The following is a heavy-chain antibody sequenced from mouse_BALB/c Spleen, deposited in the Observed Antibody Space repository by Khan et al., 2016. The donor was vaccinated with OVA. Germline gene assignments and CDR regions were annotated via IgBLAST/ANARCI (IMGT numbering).Heavy chain of an antibody. CDR2: IDPFNGGV. D-gene: IGHD3-3*01. J-gene: IGHJ3*01. CDR3: VRGTFDY. CDR1: DYSFTTYY. Sequence: VQLQQPGPELMKPGASLNISCKASDYSFTTYYIHWVKQSHGKSLEWIGYIDPFNGGVDYNRKFKDKATLTVDKSSNTAYMHLSSLTSEDSAVYYCVRGTFDYWSEGTLVTVSA. V-gene: IGHV1S135*01.